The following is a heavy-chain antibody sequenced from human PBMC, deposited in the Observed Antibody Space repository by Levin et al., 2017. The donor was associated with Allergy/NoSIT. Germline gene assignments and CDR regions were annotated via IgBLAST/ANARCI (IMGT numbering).Heavy chain of an antibody. J-gene: IGHJ4*02. V-gene: IGHV3-23*01. D-gene: IGHD6-19*01. Sequence: GGSLRLSCVGSEFTFGNYAMSWVRQAPGKGPEWIAGIRGHGGSMYHEDSVKGRVTISRDNSKRPVYLEMHSLGAWDTPVSYCARHATHATGWRAYLDSWGQGTLVTVSS. CDR2: IRGHGGSM. CDR1: EFTFGNYA. CDR3: ARHATHATGWRAYLDS.